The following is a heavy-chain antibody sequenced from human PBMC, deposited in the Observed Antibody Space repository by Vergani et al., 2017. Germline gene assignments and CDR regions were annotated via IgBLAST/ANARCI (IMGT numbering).Heavy chain of an antibody. CDR1: GGTFSSYA. J-gene: IGHJ4*02. Sequence: QVQLVQSGAEVKKPGSSVKVSCKASGGTFSSYAISWVRQAPGQGLEWMGGIIPIFGTANYAQKFQGRVTITADESTSTAYMELSSWRSEDTAVYYCARGGSIAVAGENAFDDWGQGTLVTVSS. CDR2: IIPIFGTA. V-gene: IGHV1-69*01. CDR3: ARGGSIAVAGENAFDD. D-gene: IGHD6-19*01.